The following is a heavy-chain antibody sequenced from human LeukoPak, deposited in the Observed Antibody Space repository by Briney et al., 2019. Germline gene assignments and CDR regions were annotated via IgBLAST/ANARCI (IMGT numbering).Heavy chain of an antibody. D-gene: IGHD3-22*01. CDR2: IYPGDSDT. CDR3: ARTRNYYDSSGYLSDHYYYYGMDV. J-gene: IGHJ6*02. Sequence: GESLKISCKGSGYSFTSYWIGWVRQMPGKGLEWMGIIYPGDSDTRYSPSFQGQVTISADKSISTAYLQWSSLKASDAAMYYCARTRNYYDSSGYLSDHYYYYGMDVWGQGTTVTVSS. CDR1: GYSFTSYW. V-gene: IGHV5-51*01.